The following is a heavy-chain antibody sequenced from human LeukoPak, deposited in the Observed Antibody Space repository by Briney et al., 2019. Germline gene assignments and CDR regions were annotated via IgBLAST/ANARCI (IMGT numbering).Heavy chain of an antibody. V-gene: IGHV4-39*01. J-gene: IGHJ4*02. D-gene: IGHD7-27*01. CDR1: GGSISSYY. CDR3: ASYRRSSWGFFYF. Sequence: SETLSLTCTVSGGSISSYYWGWIRQPPGKGLEWIGSIYYSGSTYYNPSLKSRVTISVDTSMNQFSLKLSSVTAPETAVYYCASYRRSSWGFFYFWGQGTLVTVSS. CDR2: IYYSGST.